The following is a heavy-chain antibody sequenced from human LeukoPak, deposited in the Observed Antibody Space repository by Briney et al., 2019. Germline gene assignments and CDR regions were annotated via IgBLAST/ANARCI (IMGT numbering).Heavy chain of an antibody. CDR3: ARRLERITMIVVVSVFDY. Sequence: GGSLRLSCAASGFIFSSYWMSWVRQAPGNGREWVANIKKDGSEKYYVDSVKGRFTISRDNAKNSLYLQMNSLRAEDTAVYYCARRLERITMIVVVSVFDYWGQGTLVTVSS. D-gene: IGHD3-22*01. V-gene: IGHV3-7*01. J-gene: IGHJ4*02. CDR1: GFIFSSYW. CDR2: IKKDGSEK.